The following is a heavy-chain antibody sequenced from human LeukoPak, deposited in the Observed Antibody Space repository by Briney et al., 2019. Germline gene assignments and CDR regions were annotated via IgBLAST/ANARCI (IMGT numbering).Heavy chain of an antibody. CDR2: MSSSGYS. CDR1: GGSIGSTTNF. D-gene: IGHD1-26*01. V-gene: IGHV4-39*07. J-gene: IGHJ2*01. Sequence: SETLSLTCTVSGGSIGSTTNFWGWLRQPPGKGPEWIGDMSSSGYSHYTPSLKSRVSISIDTSKNQFSLSLTSVTAADTALYYCARVWAFGYFDVWGRGARVTVSS. CDR3: ARVWAFGYFDV.